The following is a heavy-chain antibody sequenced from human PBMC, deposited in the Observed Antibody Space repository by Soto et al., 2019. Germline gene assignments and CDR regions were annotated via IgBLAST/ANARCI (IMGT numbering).Heavy chain of an antibody. CDR2: IYYSGST. Sequence: SETLSLTCTVSGGSISSYYWSWIRQPPGKGLEWIGHIYYSGSTNYNPSLKSRVTISVDTSKNQFSLKLSSVTAADTAVYYCARTYYDFWSGYSDFDIWGQGTMVTVSS. D-gene: IGHD3-3*01. V-gene: IGHV4-59*01. CDR3: ARTYYDFWSGYSDFDI. CDR1: GGSISSYY. J-gene: IGHJ3*02.